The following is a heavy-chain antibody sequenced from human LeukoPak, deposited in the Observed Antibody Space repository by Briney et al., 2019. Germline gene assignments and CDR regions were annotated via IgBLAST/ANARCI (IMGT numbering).Heavy chain of an antibody. J-gene: IGHJ4*02. CDR1: GFTISNYA. CDR3: ARDRDTAMGL. D-gene: IGHD5-18*01. Sequence: GGSLRLSCAASGFTISNYAVHWVRQAPGKGLEWVAIISYDGNDKYYTDSVKGRSTISRDKSKNTLYLQMNSLRAEDTAVYYCARDRDTAMGLWGQGTLVTVSS. CDR2: ISYDGNDK. V-gene: IGHV3-30-3*01.